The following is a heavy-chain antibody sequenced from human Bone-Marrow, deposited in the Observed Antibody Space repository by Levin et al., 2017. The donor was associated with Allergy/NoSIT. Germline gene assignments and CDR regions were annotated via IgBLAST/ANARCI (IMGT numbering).Heavy chain of an antibody. CDR2: AYYRSKWYH. CDR1: GDTVSSNSAA. CDR3: ARDRVTIAATGFDY. Sequence: SPTLSLPCAIFGDTVSSNSAAWNWIRLSPSRGLEWLGRAYYRSKWYHDYEVSVEGRLTISTDTSKNQFSLHLKSVTHDDTAVYFCARDRVTIAATGFDYWGQGPPVTVSS. J-gene: IGHJ4*02. D-gene: IGHD2-15*01. V-gene: IGHV6-1*01.